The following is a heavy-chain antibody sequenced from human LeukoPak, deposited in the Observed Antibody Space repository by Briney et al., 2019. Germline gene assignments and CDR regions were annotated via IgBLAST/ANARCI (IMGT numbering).Heavy chain of an antibody. CDR1: GFTFSGHW. CDR3: ARNGAMGYYYYYMDV. Sequence: GGSLRLSCAVSGFTFSGHWMFWVRQAPGKGLEWVSSDGSGTGYTDSVKGRFTVSRDNAKNSLYLQMNSLRAEDTAVYYCARNGAMGYYYYYMDVWGKGTTVTVSS. D-gene: IGHD2-8*01. CDR2: DGSGT. V-gene: IGHV3-74*01. J-gene: IGHJ6*03.